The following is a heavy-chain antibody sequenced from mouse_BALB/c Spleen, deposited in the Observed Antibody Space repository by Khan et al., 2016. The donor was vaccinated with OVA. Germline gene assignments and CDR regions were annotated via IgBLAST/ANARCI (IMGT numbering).Heavy chain of an antibody. CDR2: INTYTGEP. CDR3: ARPPYFSYTLDH. V-gene: IGHV9-3-1*01. CDR1: GYTFTNYG. D-gene: IGHD2-10*01. Sequence: QIQLVQSGPELKKPGETVKISCKASGYTFTNYGMNWVKQSPGKALKWMGWINTYTGEPTYADDFKGRFAFSLETSANSAYLQIHNLKNEDTATYFCARPPYFSYTLDHWGQGTSVTVSS. J-gene: IGHJ4*01.